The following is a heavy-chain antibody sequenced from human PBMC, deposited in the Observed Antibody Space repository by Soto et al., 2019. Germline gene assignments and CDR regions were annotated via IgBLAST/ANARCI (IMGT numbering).Heavy chain of an antibody. J-gene: IGHJ4*02. Sequence: KPGGSLRLSCAASGFTFSYYYMSWIRQAPGKGLEWVSYIVIGSDYTNYADSVKGRFTISRDNAKNSLYLEMNSLRAEDTAVYYCARLRASTWYLGGYLDYWGQGTLVTVSS. CDR3: ARLRASTWYLGGYLDY. D-gene: IGHD6-13*01. V-gene: IGHV3-11*06. CDR2: IVIGSDYT. CDR1: GFTFSYYY.